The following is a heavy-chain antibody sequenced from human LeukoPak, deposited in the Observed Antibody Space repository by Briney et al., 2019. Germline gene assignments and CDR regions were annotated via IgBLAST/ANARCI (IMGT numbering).Heavy chain of an antibody. J-gene: IGHJ1*01. CDR2: INWNGVST. Sequence: GVPLRLSCAACGFTFDDYGMSWVRQAPGKGLEGVSFINWNGVSTDYADSVKGRSTISRDNAKNSLFLQMNSLRAEDTALYYCAREDGFCSGGSCYQHWGQGTLVTVSS. D-gene: IGHD2-15*01. V-gene: IGHV3-20*04. CDR3: AREDGFCSGGSCYQH. CDR1: GFTFDDYG.